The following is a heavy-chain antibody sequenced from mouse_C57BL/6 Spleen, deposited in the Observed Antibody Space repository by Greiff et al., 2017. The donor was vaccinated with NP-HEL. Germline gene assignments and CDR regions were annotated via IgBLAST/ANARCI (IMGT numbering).Heavy chain of an antibody. D-gene: IGHD2-5*01. CDR3: ARHDYSNYDYAMDY. CDR2: IWSDGST. V-gene: IGHV2-6-1*01. J-gene: IGHJ4*01. Sequence: LQESGPGLVAPSQCLSITCTVSGFSLTSYGVHWVRQPPGKGLEWLVVIWSDGSTTYNSALKSRLSISKDNSKSQVFLKMNSLQTDDTAMYYCARHDYSNYDYAMDYWGQGTSVTVSS. CDR1: GFSLTSYG.